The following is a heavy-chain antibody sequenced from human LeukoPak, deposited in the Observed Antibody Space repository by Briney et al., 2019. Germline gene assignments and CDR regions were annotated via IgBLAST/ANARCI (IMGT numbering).Heavy chain of an antibody. D-gene: IGHD6-13*01. CDR2: IKQDGSEK. Sequence: PGGSLRLSCAASGFTFSSYWMSWVRQAPGKGLEWVANIKQDGSEKYYVDSVKGRFTISRDNAKNSLCLQMNSLRAEDTAVYYCARSTSSSWYSVSDAFDIWGQGTMVTVSS. V-gene: IGHV3-7*01. CDR1: GFTFSSYW. CDR3: ARSTSSSWYSVSDAFDI. J-gene: IGHJ3*02.